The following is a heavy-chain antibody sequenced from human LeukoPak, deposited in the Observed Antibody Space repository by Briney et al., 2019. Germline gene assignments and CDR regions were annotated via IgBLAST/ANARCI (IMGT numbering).Heavy chain of an antibody. Sequence: GGSLRLSCAASGFTFTNSWMSWVRQAPGKGLEWVGRIKSKSDGGTTEDSAPAKGRFTISRDDSKYTVYLQMSRLKTEDTAVYYCTTAPSVTPHWGYWGQGTLVTVSS. V-gene: IGHV3-15*01. CDR1: GFTFTNSW. CDR2: IKSKSDGGTT. D-gene: IGHD4-17*01. J-gene: IGHJ4*02. CDR3: TTAPSVTPHWGY.